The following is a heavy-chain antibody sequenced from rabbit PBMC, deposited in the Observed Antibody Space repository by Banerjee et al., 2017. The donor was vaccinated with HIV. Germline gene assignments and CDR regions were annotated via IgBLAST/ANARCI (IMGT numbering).Heavy chain of an antibody. CDR3: ARGDTGSRHSPFDL. CDR2: IYTSSGST. CDR1: GFDLSSGYD. D-gene: IGHD1-1*01. Sequence: QEQLVESGGGLVQPEGSLTLTCTASGFDLSSGYDMCWVRQAPGKGLEWIACIYTSSGSTWYASWAKGRFTISRSTSLNTVTLQMTSLTAADTATYFCARGDTGSRHSPFDLWGPGTLVTVS. V-gene: IGHV1S43*01. J-gene: IGHJ4*01.